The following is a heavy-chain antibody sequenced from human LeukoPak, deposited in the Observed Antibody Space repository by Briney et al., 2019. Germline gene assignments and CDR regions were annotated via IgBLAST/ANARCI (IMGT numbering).Heavy chain of an antibody. CDR1: GYTFTGYY. Sequence: ASVKVSCKASGYTFTGYYMHWVRQAPGQGLEWMGRINPNSGGTNYAQKFQGRVTMTRDTSISTAYMELSRLRSDDTAVHYCARDVDIVATNWFDPWGQGTLVTVSS. CDR2: INPNSGGT. D-gene: IGHD5-12*01. CDR3: ARDVDIVATNWFDP. J-gene: IGHJ5*02. V-gene: IGHV1-2*06.